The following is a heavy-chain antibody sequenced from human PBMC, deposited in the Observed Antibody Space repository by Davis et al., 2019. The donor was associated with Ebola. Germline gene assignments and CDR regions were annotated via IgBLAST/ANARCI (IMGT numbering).Heavy chain of an antibody. Sequence: MPSETLSLTCAVSGGSIRSTNWWSWVRQPPGKGLEWIGEIFHSGNTKYNPSLNNRVSIPVDKSKNQFSLRLTTVTAADPAVYFCAREAPASGGDRDAFDIWGQGRMVTVSS. CDR2: IFHSGNT. CDR1: GGSIRSTNW. CDR3: AREAPASGGDRDAFDI. D-gene: IGHD2-21*01. J-gene: IGHJ3*02. V-gene: IGHV4-4*02.